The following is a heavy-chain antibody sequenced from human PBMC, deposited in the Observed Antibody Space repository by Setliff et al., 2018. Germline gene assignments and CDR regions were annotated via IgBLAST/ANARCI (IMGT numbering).Heavy chain of an antibody. CDR1: GGTVTSFA. Sequence: ASVKVSCKASGGTVTSFAISWVRQAPGQGLEWMGGVMPIFGTTNYAQKFQGRVTLAADYMELSSLTSEDTAVYYCARGPDYYANSGSYFSLDYWGQGTLVTVSS. CDR2: VMPIFGTT. CDR3: ARGPDYYANSGSYFSLDY. J-gene: IGHJ4*02. D-gene: IGHD1-26*01. V-gene: IGHV1-69*13.